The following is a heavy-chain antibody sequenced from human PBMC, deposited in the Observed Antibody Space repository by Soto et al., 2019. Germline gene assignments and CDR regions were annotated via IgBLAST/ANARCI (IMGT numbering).Heavy chain of an antibody. Sequence: PSETLSLTCTVSGGSISSYYWSWIRRPPGKGLEWIGYIYYSGSTNYNPSLKSRVTISVDTSKNQFSLKLSSVTAADTAVYYCAREGYSYGVYNWFDPWGQGTLVTVSS. CDR2: IYYSGST. V-gene: IGHV4-59*01. D-gene: IGHD5-18*01. CDR1: GGSISSYY. J-gene: IGHJ5*02. CDR3: AREGYSYGVYNWFDP.